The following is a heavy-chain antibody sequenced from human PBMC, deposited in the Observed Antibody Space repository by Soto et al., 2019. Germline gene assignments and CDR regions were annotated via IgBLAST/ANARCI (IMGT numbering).Heavy chain of an antibody. D-gene: IGHD3-3*01. Sequence: GASVKVSCKVSGYTLTELSMHWVRQAPGKGLEWMGGFDPEDGETIYAQKFQGRVTMTEDTSTDTAYMELSSLRSEDTAVYYCATLLRFLEWSSAGYAFDIWGQGTMVTVSS. V-gene: IGHV1-24*01. CDR2: FDPEDGET. J-gene: IGHJ3*02. CDR3: ATLLRFLEWSSAGYAFDI. CDR1: GYTLTELS.